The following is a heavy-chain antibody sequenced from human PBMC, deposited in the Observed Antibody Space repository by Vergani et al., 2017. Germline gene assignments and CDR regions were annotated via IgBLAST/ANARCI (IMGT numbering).Heavy chain of an antibody. D-gene: IGHD3-22*01. CDR1: GGTFSSYT. V-gene: IGHV1-18*01. CDR3: ARSADYYDSSGILIDY. CDR2: ISAYNGNT. Sequence: QVQLVQSGAEVKKPGASVKVSCKASGGTFSSYTISWVRQAPGQGLEWMGWISAYNGNTNYAQKLQGRVTMTTDTSTSTAYMELRSLRSDDTAVYYCARSADYYDSSGILIDYWGQGTLVTVSS. J-gene: IGHJ4*02.